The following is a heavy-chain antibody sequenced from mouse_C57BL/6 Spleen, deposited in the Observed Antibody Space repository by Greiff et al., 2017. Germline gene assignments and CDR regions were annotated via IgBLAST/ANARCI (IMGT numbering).Heavy chain of an antibody. Sequence: QVQLQQSGAELVRPGASVTLSCKASGYTFTDYEMHWVKLTPVHGLEWIGAIDPETGGTAYNQKFKGKAILTADKSSSTAYMELRSLTSEDSAVYYCTRGEDYGTAYWYFDVWGTGTTVTVSS. D-gene: IGHD2-4*01. CDR2: IDPETGGT. J-gene: IGHJ1*03. V-gene: IGHV1-15*01. CDR3: TRGEDYGTAYWYFDV. CDR1: GYTFTDYE.